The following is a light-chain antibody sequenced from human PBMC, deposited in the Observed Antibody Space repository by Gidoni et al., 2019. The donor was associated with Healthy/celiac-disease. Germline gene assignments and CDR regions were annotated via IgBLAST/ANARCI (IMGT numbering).Light chain of an antibody. CDR1: QSISSW. V-gene: IGKV1-5*01. CDR3: QQYNSYSPT. Sequence: DIQMTQSPSTLSASVGARVTITGRASQSISSWLDWYQQKPGNAPKLLIYEASSLESGVQERFSGSGSGTEFTRTISSLQPDDFATYYCQQYNSYSPTFGQGTKVEIK. J-gene: IGKJ1*01. CDR2: EAS.